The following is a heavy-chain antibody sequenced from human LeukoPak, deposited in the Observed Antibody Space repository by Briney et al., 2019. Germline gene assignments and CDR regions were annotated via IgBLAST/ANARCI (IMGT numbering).Heavy chain of an antibody. Sequence: GRSLRLSCAASGFTFSSYGMHWVRQAPGKGLEWVAVISYDGSNKYYADSVKGRFTISRDNSKNTLYLQMNSLRAEDTAVYYCAKVIAPWIPLWLIDYWGQGTLVTVSS. CDR2: ISYDGSNK. D-gene: IGHD5-18*01. J-gene: IGHJ4*02. CDR1: GFTFSSYG. V-gene: IGHV3-30*18. CDR3: AKVIAPWIPLWLIDY.